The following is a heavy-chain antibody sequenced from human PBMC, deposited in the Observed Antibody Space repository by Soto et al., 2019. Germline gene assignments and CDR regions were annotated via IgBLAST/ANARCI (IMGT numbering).Heavy chain of an antibody. CDR2: INAGNGNT. D-gene: IGHD1-26*01. CDR1: GYTFTSYA. J-gene: IGHJ4*02. V-gene: IGHV1-3*01. CDR3: ARVISLGGSSEDY. Sequence: ASVKVSCKASGYTFTSYAMHWVRQAPGQRLEWMGWINAGNGNTKYSQKFQGRVTITRDTSASTAYMELSSLRSEDTAVYYCARVISLGGSSEDYWSQGTLVTVSS.